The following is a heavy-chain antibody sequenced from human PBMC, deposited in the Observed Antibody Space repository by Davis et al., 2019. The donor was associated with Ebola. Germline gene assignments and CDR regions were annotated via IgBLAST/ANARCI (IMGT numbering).Heavy chain of an antibody. CDR3: ARTEPYCSSTSCYHQYYYMDV. Sequence: GESLKISCKGSGYSFTSYWISWVRQMPGKGLEWMGRIDPSDSYTNYSPSFQGHVTIPADKSISTAYLQWSSLKASDTDMYYCARTEPYCSSTSCYHQYYYMDVWGKGTTVTVSS. D-gene: IGHD2-2*01. CDR1: GYSFTSYW. J-gene: IGHJ6*03. V-gene: IGHV5-10-1*01. CDR2: IDPSDSYT.